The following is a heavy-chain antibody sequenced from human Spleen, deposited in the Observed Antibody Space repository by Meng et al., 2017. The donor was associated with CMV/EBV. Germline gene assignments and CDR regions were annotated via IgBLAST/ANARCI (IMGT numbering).Heavy chain of an antibody. Sequence: QVQRVQSGAEGRKPGASVRVSCKASGYTFTGYYLHWVRQAPGQGLEWMGWINPNSGDTNYAQNIQGRVTMTRDTSLATAYMELSSLRSDDTAVYYCARGRSTGFDYWGQGALVTVSS. D-gene: IGHD4-11*01. CDR2: INPNSGDT. J-gene: IGHJ4*02. CDR3: ARGRSTGFDY. V-gene: IGHV1-2*02. CDR1: GYTFTGYY.